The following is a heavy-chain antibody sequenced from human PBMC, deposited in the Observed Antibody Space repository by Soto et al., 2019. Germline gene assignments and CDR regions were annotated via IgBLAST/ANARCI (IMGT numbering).Heavy chain of an antibody. CDR2: ISAYNGNT. CDR1: GYTFTSYG. D-gene: IGHD4-4*01. V-gene: IGHV1-18*01. J-gene: IGHJ6*02. Sequence: RASVKVSCKASGYTFTSYGISWVRQAPGQGLEWMGWISAYNGNTNYAQKLQGRVTMTTDTSTSTAYMELRSLRSDDTAVYYCARGGTTNYYYYGMDVWGQGTTVTVSS. CDR3: ARGGTTNYYYYGMDV.